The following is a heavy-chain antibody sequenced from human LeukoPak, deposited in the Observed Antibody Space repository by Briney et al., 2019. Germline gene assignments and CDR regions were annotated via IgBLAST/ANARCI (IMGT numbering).Heavy chain of an antibody. J-gene: IGHJ4*02. CDR1: GFIFSNFW. V-gene: IGHV3-74*01. Sequence: PGGSLRLSCAASGFIFSNFWMHWVRHAPGMGVVWVSQINPDGTAALYPHSVKGPFTTSTNNPNTTLYLQMNTLRADDTAVYYCAKGSNFAFYNWGQGTLVTVSS. D-gene: IGHD1-1*01. CDR3: AKGSNFAFYN. CDR2: INPDGTAA.